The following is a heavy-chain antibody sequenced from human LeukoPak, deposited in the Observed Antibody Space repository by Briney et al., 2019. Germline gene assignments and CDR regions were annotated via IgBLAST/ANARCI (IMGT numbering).Heavy chain of an antibody. CDR2: IYYSGST. CDR1: GGSISSSSYY. J-gene: IGHJ4*02. Sequence: SETLSLTCTVSGGSISSSSYYWGWIRQPPGKGLEWIGGIYYSGSTYYNPSLKSRVTISVDTSKNQFSLKLSSVTAADTAVYYCARQLNIAAAARFYYFDYWGQGTLVTVSS. CDR3: ARQLNIAAAARFYYFDY. V-gene: IGHV4-39*01. D-gene: IGHD6-13*01.